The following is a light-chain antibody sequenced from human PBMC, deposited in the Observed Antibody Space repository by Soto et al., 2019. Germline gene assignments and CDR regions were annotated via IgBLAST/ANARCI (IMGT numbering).Light chain of an antibody. V-gene: IGLV1-40*01. Sequence: QSVLTRPPSVSGAPGQRVTISCTGSSSNIGAGYDVHWYQQLPGTAPKLLIFGNSNRPSGVPDRFSGSKSGTSASLAITGLQAEDEADYSCQSFDSSLSVWVFGGGTQLTVL. J-gene: IGLJ3*02. CDR1: SSNIGAGYD. CDR3: QSFDSSLSVWV. CDR2: GNS.